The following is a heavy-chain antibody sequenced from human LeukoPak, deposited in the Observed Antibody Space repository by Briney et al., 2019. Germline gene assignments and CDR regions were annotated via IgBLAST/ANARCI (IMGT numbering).Heavy chain of an antibody. CDR3: AKSGGSSYDSSGYEPK. CDR2: ISGSGGNT. V-gene: IGHV3-23*01. CDR1: GFTFSIYA. D-gene: IGHD3-22*01. J-gene: IGHJ4*02. Sequence: PGGSLRLSCAASGFTFSIYAMSWVRQAPGKGLEWVSSISGSGGNTYYADSVKGRFTISRDNSKSTLYLQMNSLRAEDTAVYYCAKSGGSSYDSSGYEPKWGQGTLVTVSS.